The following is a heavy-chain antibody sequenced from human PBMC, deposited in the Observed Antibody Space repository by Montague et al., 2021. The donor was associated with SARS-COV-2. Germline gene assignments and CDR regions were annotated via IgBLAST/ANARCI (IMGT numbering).Heavy chain of an antibody. CDR1: GFTFSSYE. D-gene: IGHD5-24*01. CDR2: ISSSGSTI. CDR3: ASDSGIEIPDYYYSMDV. J-gene: IGHJ6*02. V-gene: IGHV3-48*03. Sequence: SLRLSCAASGFTFSSYEMNWVRQAPGKGLEWVSYISSSGSTIYYADSVXGRFTISRDNAKNSLYLQMNSLRAEDTAIYYCASDSGIEIPDYYYSMDVWGQGTTVTVS.